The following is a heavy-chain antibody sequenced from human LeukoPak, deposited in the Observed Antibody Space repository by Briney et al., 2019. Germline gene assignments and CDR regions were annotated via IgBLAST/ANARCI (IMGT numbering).Heavy chain of an antibody. J-gene: IGHJ4*02. CDR2: MYHSGST. CDR3: ARLAQGGSKTYYFDH. CDR1: GYSISSGYY. Sequence: SETLSLTCAVSGYSISSGYYWGWVRQPPGKGLEWIGSMYHSGSTYYNPSLKSRVTISLDTSKNQFSLKLSSVTAADTAVYYCARLAQGGSKTYYFDHWGQGTLVTVSS. V-gene: IGHV4-38-2*01. D-gene: IGHD5-12*01.